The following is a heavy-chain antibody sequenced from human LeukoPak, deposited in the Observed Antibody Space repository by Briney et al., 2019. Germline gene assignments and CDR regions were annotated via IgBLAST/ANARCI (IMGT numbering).Heavy chain of an antibody. CDR1: GYTFTSYD. V-gene: IGHV1-8*01. Sequence: ASVKVSCKASGYTFTSYDINWVRQATGRGLEWMGWMNPNSGNTGYAQKFQGRVTMTRNTSISTAYMELSSLRSEDTAVYYCAREYYDFWSGYSGDDAFDIWGQGTMVTVSS. CDR3: AREYYDFWSGYSGDDAFDI. CDR2: MNPNSGNT. D-gene: IGHD3-3*01. J-gene: IGHJ3*02.